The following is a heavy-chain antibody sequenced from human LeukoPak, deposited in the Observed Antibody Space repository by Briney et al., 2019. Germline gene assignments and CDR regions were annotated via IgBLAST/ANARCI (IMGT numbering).Heavy chain of an antibody. Sequence: GGSLRLSCAVSGFTVSSNQMNWVRQAPGKGLEWVSTIYSGGSTYYADSVKGRFTISRDNSKNTLYLQMNSLTVEDTAVYYCARARNDYDSNGFSALDYWGQGTLVTVSS. J-gene: IGHJ4*02. CDR3: ARARNDYDSNGFSALDY. CDR2: IYSGGST. D-gene: IGHD3-22*01. V-gene: IGHV3-66*01. CDR1: GFTVSSNQ.